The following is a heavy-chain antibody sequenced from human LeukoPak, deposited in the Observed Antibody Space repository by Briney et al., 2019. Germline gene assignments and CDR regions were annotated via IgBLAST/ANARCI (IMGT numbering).Heavy chain of an antibody. Sequence: PSETLSLTCTVSGGSVSNGNYYWSWLRQPPGKALEWIGYIYYTGSTSYNPSLEGRVTISVDTSKNQFSVKLSSVTAADTAVYYCASLGSGFDYWGQGTLVTVSS. V-gene: IGHV4-61*01. CDR2: IYYTGST. CDR3: ASLGSGFDY. J-gene: IGHJ4*02. CDR1: GGSVSNGNYY. D-gene: IGHD3-10*01.